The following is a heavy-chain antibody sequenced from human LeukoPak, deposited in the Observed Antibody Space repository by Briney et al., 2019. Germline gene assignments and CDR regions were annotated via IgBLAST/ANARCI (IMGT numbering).Heavy chain of an antibody. V-gene: IGHV3-23*01. CDR2: ISGSGGST. J-gene: IGHJ4*02. D-gene: IGHD3-22*01. Sequence: GGSLRLSCAASEFTFNNYAMSWVRQAPGKGLELVSAISGSGGSTYYGDSVKGRFTISRDNSKNTLYLQMNSMRAEDTAIYYCAKTPGYYDSSGYPTYYFDYWGQGTLVTVSS. CDR3: AKTPGYYDSSGYPTYYFDY. CDR1: EFTFNNYA.